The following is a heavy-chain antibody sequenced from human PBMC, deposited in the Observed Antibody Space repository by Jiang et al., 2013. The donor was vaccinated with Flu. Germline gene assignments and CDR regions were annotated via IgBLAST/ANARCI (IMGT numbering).Heavy chain of an antibody. J-gene: IGHJ4*02. CDR3: ARSLSWSGYHNYYFDS. V-gene: IGHV4-4*02. CDR1: GGSITSSNW. Sequence: GPGLVKPSGTLSLTCAVSGGSITSSNWWSWVRQSPGKGLEWIGEIYHSGSTNYNPSLKSRVTISVDKSQNQFSLKLSSVTAADTAVYYCARSLSWSGYHNYYFDSWGQGSLVAVSS. D-gene: IGHD3-3*01. CDR2: IYHSGST.